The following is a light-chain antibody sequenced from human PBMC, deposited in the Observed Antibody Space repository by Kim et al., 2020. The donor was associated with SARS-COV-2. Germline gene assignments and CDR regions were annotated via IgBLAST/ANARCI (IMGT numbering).Light chain of an antibody. CDR2: GKN. J-gene: IGLJ2*01. Sequence: SSELTQDPAVSVTLGQTVRITCQGDSLRSYYASWYQQKPGQAPVIVIYGKNNRPSGIPDRFSGSTSGNTASLTITGAQAEDEADYYCNYRDSRTNHLVFG. V-gene: IGLV3-19*01. CDR3: NYRDSRTNHLV. CDR1: SLRSYY.